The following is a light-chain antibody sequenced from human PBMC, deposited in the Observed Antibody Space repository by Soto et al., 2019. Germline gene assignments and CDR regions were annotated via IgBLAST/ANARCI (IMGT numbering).Light chain of an antibody. CDR3: AACDDSLRGVV. Sequence: QSVLTQPPSASGTPGQRVTMSCSGSSSNIGSNYVYWYQQFPGTAPKLLMYMNNQRPSGVPDRFSGSKSGTSASLAVSGLRSEDEGDYYCAACDDSLRGVVFGVGTKLTVL. CDR2: MNN. CDR1: SSNIGSNY. V-gene: IGLV1-47*01. J-gene: IGLJ2*01.